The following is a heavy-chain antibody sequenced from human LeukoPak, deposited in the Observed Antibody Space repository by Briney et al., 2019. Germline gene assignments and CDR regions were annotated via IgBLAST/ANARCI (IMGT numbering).Heavy chain of an antibody. J-gene: IGHJ4*02. D-gene: IGHD1-26*01. CDR2: ISINTDT. CDR3: AIAQSWDELFDS. Sequence: GGSLTLSCAASGIAVIVNYMSWVRQPPGKGLEWVSFISINTDTFYADSVRGRFTISRDSSKNTLFLQMNSLRDEDSAVYYCAIAQSWDELFDSWGQGTLVTVSS. CDR1: GIAVIVNY. V-gene: IGHV3-53*01.